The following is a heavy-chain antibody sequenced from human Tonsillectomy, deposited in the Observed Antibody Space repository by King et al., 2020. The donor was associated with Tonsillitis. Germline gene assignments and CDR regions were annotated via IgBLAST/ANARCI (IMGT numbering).Heavy chain of an antibody. V-gene: IGHV3-30*04. CDR3: ASELPLGSTSCPTFDY. D-gene: IGHD2-2*01. Sequence: VQLVESGGGVVQPGRSLRLSCAASGFTFSSYAMHWVRQAPGKGLEWVAVISYDGSNKYYADSVKGRFTISRDNSKNTLYLQMNSLRAEDTAVYYCASELPLGSTSCPTFDYWGQGTLVTVSS. CDR2: ISYDGSNK. CDR1: GFTFSSYA. J-gene: IGHJ4*02.